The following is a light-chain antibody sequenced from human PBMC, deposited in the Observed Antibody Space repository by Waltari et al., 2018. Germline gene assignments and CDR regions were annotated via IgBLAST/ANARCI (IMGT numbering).Light chain of an antibody. V-gene: IGKV3-15*01. J-gene: IGKJ1*01. CDR3: QQYNNWT. CDR2: DAS. CDR1: QSVSSN. Sequence: EIVMTQSPATLSVSPGERATLSCRASQSVSSNVAWYQQKPGQAPRLLIFDASTRATGIPARFSGSGSGIEFTLTISSLQSEDFAVYYCQQYNNWTFGQGTKVEIK.